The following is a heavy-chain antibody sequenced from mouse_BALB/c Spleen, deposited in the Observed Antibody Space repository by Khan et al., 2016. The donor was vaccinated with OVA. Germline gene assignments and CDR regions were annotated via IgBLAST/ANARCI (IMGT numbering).Heavy chain of an antibody. CDR1: GFNIKDYY. CDR3: ARSGYFAWFGY. Sequence: MQLEESGAELVRPGALVKLSCKTSGFNIKDYYMHWVKQRAEQGLEWIGWIDPENGKSIYDPKFQGKASITADTSSNTAYLQLSSLTSEDTACYYCARSGYFAWFGYWGQGTLVTVSA. J-gene: IGHJ3*01. CDR2: IDPENGKS. V-gene: IGHV14-1*02.